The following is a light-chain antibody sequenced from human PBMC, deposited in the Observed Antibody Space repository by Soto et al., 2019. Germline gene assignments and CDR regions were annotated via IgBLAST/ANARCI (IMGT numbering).Light chain of an antibody. CDR2: AAS. V-gene: IGKV1-39*01. J-gene: IGKJ3*01. CDR3: QQTYSTRQT. CDR1: QTISTY. Sequence: DNQMTQSPSSLSAAVGDRVTITCRASQTISTYLNWYQQKPGKAPKLLIYAASNLQSGVPSRFSGSGSGTDFTLTISRLQPEDFATYYCQQTYSTRQTFGPGTKVDIK.